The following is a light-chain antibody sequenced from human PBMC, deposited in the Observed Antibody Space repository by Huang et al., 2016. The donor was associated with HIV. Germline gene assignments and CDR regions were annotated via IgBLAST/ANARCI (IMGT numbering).Light chain of an antibody. Sequence: EIVLTQSPVTLSKSPGQKATLSCRASQSVDTYLAWYQQKPGQAPPLLIYEASHRATGIPSRFSGSGSGTDFTLAISSREPEDFAVYFCQQRSTWPPTFGGGTTMEI. CDR3: QQRSTWPPT. CDR2: EAS. J-gene: IGKJ4*01. V-gene: IGKV3-11*01. CDR1: QSVDTY.